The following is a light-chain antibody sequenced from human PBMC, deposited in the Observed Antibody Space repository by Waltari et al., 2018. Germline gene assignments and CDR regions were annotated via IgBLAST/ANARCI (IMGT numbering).Light chain of an antibody. CDR3: YSTDTSGNHRV. J-gene: IGLJ3*02. CDR1: ALPNTY. CDR2: DDS. Sequence: SYELTQPPSVSVSPGQTARITCSGDALPNTYPFWYQTNAGQAPVLSIYDDSKPPSGIPERFSGSSSGTLATLTISGAQVEDEADYYCYSTDTSGNHRVFGGGTKLTVL. V-gene: IGLV3-10*01.